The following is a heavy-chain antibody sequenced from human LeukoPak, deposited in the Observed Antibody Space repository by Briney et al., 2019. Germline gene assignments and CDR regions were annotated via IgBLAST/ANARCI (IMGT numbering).Heavy chain of an antibody. Sequence: GASVKVSCKASGYTFTSYYMHWVRQAPGQGLEWMGIINPSGGSTSYAQKFQGRVTMTRDTSTSTVYMELSSLRSEDTAVYYCARELSSVWFGEGFDYWGQGTLVTVSS. J-gene: IGHJ4*02. V-gene: IGHV1-46*01. D-gene: IGHD3-10*01. CDR1: GYTFTSYY. CDR2: INPSGGST. CDR3: ARELSSVWFGEGFDY.